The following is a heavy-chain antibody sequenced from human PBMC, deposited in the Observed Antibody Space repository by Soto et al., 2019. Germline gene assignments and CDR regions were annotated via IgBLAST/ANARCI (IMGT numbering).Heavy chain of an antibody. CDR1: GFTFNSYT. V-gene: IGHV3-21*01. CDR3: ARYDAFKAFDL. Sequence: EVQLVESGGGLVKPGGSLRLSCATSGFTFNSYTMNWVRQAPGKGLEWVAYISSASSSIDFADSVKGRFTISRDNVNNSVFLQMNSLRAEDTGIYYCARYDAFKAFDLWGQGTMVTVSS. J-gene: IGHJ3*01. D-gene: IGHD1-1*01. CDR2: ISSASSSI.